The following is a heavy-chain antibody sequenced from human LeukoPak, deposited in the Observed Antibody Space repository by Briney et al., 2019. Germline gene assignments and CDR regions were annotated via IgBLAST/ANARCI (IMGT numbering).Heavy chain of an antibody. D-gene: IGHD1-26*01. CDR3: ARIKGGTSATISY. J-gene: IGHJ4*02. CDR1: GFTFSGYW. CDR2: IDQDGSEK. V-gene: IGHV3-7*01. Sequence: GGSLTLSCAASGFTFSGYWMRWVRQAPGQGLEWLANIDQDGSEKYYVDSVKGRFSIDKDNAKNALFLQMNSLRAEDTAVYYCARIKGGTSATISYWGQGTLVTVSS.